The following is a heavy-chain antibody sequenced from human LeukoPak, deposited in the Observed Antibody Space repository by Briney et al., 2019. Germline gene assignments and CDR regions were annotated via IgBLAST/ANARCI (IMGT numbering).Heavy chain of an antibody. V-gene: IGHV3-64D*09. CDR1: GFTFSSYA. CDR3: ARSIPSVVVGG. D-gene: IGHD2-15*01. CDR2: ISSNGGST. Sequence: PGGSLRLSCSASGFTFSSYAMHWVRQAPGKGLEYVSAISSNGGSTYYADSVKGRFTISRDNSKNTLYLQMSSLRAEDTAVYYCARSIPSVVVGGWGQGTLVTVSS. J-gene: IGHJ4*02.